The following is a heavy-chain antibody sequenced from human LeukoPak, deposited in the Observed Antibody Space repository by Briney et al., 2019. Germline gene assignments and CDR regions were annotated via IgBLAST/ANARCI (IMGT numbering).Heavy chain of an antibody. V-gene: IGHV4-4*09. CDR2: IYTSGST. D-gene: IGHD3-16*01. CDR3: ARHPTLTSGGNFDY. Sequence: SETLSLTCTVSGGSIGSYYWSWIRQPPGKGLEWIGYIYTSGSTNYNPSLQSRVTISVDTSRNQFSLKLSSVTAADTAVYYCARHPTLTSGGNFDYWGQGTLVTVSS. J-gene: IGHJ4*02. CDR1: GGSIGSYY.